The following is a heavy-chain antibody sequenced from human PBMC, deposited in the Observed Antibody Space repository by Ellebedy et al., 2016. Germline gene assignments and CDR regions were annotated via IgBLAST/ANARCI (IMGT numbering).Heavy chain of an antibody. CDR2: ISAGSDTT. CDR3: RQGHYADF. J-gene: IGHJ4*02. V-gene: IGHV3-53*01. CDR1: GFTLGNNY. Sequence: GESLKISXAASGFTLGNNYMSWVRQAPGKGLEWVSTISAGSDTTRLADSVKGRFTISRDSSKNSVYLRMNNLRVEDTAVYYCRQGHYADFWGQGTLVTVSS.